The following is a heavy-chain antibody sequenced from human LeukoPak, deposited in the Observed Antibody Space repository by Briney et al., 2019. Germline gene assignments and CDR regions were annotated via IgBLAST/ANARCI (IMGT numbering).Heavy chain of an antibody. J-gene: IGHJ4*02. CDR3: ARVPGGFGEFGDY. CDR1: GFTFSSYG. V-gene: IGHV3-33*01. Sequence: GRSLRLSCAASGFTFSSYGMHWVRQAPGKGLEWVAIIWYDGSTKYYAASVKGRFTISRDNSQNTVYMQMNSLRAEDTAVYYCARVPGGFGEFGDYWGQGTLVTVSS. CDR2: IWYDGSTK. D-gene: IGHD3-10*01.